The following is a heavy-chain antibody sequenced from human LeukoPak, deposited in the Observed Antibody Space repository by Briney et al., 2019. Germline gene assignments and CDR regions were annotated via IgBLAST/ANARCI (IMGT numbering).Heavy chain of an antibody. V-gene: IGHV3-33*01. J-gene: IGHJ4*02. Sequence: GGSLRLSCAASGFTFSHYGIHWVRQAPGEGLEWVAVIWYDGSNKYYADSVKGRFTISRDNSKNTVYLQMNSLRAEDTAVYYCARDYDGSGYCPSYWGQGTLVTVSS. D-gene: IGHD3-22*01. CDR2: IWYDGSNK. CDR1: GFTFSHYG. CDR3: ARDYDGSGYCPSY.